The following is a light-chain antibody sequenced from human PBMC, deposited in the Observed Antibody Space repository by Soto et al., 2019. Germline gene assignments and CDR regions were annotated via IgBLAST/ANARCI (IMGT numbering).Light chain of an antibody. CDR3: QKYNSAALT. Sequence: DIQMTQSPSSLSASVGDRVTITCRASQGINNNLAWYQQKPGKVPKVLIYAASTLQSGVPSRVSGSGSGTDFTVTISSLQPEDVETYYCQKYNSAALTVGGGTKVEIK. CDR1: QGINNN. CDR2: AAS. V-gene: IGKV1-27*01. J-gene: IGKJ4*01.